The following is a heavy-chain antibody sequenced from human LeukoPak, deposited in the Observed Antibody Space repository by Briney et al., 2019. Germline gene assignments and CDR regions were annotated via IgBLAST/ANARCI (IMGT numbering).Heavy chain of an antibody. CDR3: ARSLNGYYSSFDY. CDR2: ITPSGGIT. J-gene: IGHJ4*02. D-gene: IGHD3-22*01. Sequence: GASVKVSCKASGYIFTNYYMHWVRQAPGQGLEWMGIITPSGGITTYAQKFQGRVTMTRDTSTSTVYMELSSLRSEDTSVYYCARSLNGYYSSFDYWGQGTLVTVSS. V-gene: IGHV1-46*01. CDR1: GYIFTNYY.